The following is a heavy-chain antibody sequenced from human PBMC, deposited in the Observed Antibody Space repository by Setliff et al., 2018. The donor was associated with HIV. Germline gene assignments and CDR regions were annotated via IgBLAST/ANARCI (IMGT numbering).Heavy chain of an antibody. V-gene: IGHV1-46*02. J-gene: IGHJ5*02. D-gene: IGHD3-3*01. CDR1: GYTFDIYY. CDR2: IDPTGGRT. CDR3: ARDGINYDFWSGQNASNWFDP. Sequence: ASVKVSRKTSGYTFDIYYIHWVRQAPGQGPEWMGVIDPTGGRTTYAQKFEDRVTMTSDLSTSTVYMKLTRLKSEDVAIYYCARDGINYDFWSGQNASNWFDPWGQGTLVTVSS.